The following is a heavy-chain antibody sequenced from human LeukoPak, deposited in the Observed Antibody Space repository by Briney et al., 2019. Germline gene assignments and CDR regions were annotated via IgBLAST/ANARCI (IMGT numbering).Heavy chain of an antibody. D-gene: IGHD2-8*02. V-gene: IGHV3-23*01. CDR3: AICMSGTGVCLNFDS. J-gene: IGHJ4*02. Sequence: PGGSLRLSCEASGFTFSTYAMSWVRQPPGKGLQWVSDISGSDSGTYYTDSVKGRFTISRDNSKNTVYLEIDNLRAEDTAVYYCAICMSGTGVCLNFDSWGEGILVTVSS. CDR2: ISGSDSGT. CDR1: GFTFSTYA.